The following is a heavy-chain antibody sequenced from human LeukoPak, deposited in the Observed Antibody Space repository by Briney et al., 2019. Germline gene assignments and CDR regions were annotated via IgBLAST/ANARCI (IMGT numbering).Heavy chain of an antibody. Sequence: GGSLRLSCAASGFTFSNAWMSWVRQAPGKGLEWIGRIKSKTDGGTTDYAAFVKGRFSISRDDSENTLYLEMNSLKNEDTAVYYCTTDLGYYDTSGYPIWGQGTLVAVSS. CDR3: TTDLGYYDTSGYPI. V-gene: IGHV3-15*01. CDR1: GFTFSNAW. CDR2: IKSKTDGGTT. D-gene: IGHD3-22*01. J-gene: IGHJ3*02.